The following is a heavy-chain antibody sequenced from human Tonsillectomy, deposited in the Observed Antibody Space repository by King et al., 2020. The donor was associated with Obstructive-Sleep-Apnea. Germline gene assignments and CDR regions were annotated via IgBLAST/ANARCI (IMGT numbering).Heavy chain of an antibody. Sequence: VQLVESGGGLVQPVGSLRLSCAASGFTFISYAMSWVRQAPGKGLEWVSAIRGSGGSTYYADSVKGRFTISRDNSKNTLYLQMNSLRAEETAVYYCAKDRAIGMVRGFKRNPYWGQGTLVTVSS. D-gene: IGHD3-10*01. J-gene: IGHJ4*02. CDR1: GFTFISYA. CDR3: AKDRAIGMVRGFKRNPY. CDR2: IRGSGGST. V-gene: IGHV3-23*04.